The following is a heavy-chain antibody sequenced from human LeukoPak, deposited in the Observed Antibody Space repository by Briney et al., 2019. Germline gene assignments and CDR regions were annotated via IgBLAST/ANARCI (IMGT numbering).Heavy chain of an antibody. J-gene: IGHJ4*02. CDR1: GYTFTVYY. D-gene: IGHD6-19*01. V-gene: IGHV1-2*02. CDR3: ARGEVDSSGWDCFHF. Sequence: GASVTVSCKASGYTFTVYYMHWVRRAPGQGLEWMGWINPNSGATNYPQKFQGRVTMTGDTSISTAYMELSSLRSDDTAVYYCARGEVDSSGWDCFHFWGQGTLVTVSS. CDR2: INPNSGAT.